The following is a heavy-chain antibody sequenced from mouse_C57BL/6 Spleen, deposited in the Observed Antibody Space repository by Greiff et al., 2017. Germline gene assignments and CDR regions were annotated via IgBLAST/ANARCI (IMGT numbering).Heavy chain of an antibody. V-gene: IGHV1-85*01. CDR1: GYTFTSYD. J-gene: IGHJ3*01. D-gene: IGHD2-5*01. Sequence: VQLQESGPELVKPGASVTLSCKASGYTFTSYDINWVKQRPGQGLEWIGWIYPRDGSTKYNEKFKGKATLTVDTSSSTAYMELHSLTSEDSAVYFCARRDSNTGFAYWGQGTLVTVSA. CDR2: IYPRDGST. CDR3: ARRDSNTGFAY.